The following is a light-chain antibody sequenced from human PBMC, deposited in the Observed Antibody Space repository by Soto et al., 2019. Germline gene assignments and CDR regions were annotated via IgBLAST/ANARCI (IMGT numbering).Light chain of an antibody. V-gene: IGKV3-15*01. CDR2: GAS. J-gene: IGKJ1*01. CDR3: QQYNNWPPWT. Sequence: EIVMTQSPATLSVSPGERATLSCRTSQSVSNNLAWYQQKPGQAPRLLIYGASTRATGTPARFSGSGSGTEFTLTISSLQSEDFAVYYCQQYNNWPPWTFGQGTKVEIK. CDR1: QSVSNN.